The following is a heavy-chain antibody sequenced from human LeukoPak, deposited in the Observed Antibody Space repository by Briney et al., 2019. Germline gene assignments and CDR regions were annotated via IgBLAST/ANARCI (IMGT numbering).Heavy chain of an antibody. J-gene: IGHJ4*02. CDR2: IYYSGST. V-gene: IGHV4-30-4*08. CDR1: GGSISSGDYY. CDR3: ARESNKVVRGVIITHAFDY. D-gene: IGHD3-10*01. Sequence: SETLSLTCTVTGGSISSGDYYWSWIRQPPGKGLEWIGYIYYSGSTYYNPSLKSRVTISVDTSKNQFSLKLSSVTAADTAVYYCARESNKVVRGVIITHAFDYWGQATLVTVSS.